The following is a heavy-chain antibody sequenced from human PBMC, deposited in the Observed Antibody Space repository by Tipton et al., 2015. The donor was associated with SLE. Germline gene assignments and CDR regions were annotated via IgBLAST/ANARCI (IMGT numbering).Heavy chain of an antibody. CDR3: ARGTTTPHHLDY. V-gene: IGHV3-66*01. D-gene: IGHD1-1*01. J-gene: IGHJ4*02. Sequence: SLRLSCAASGFTVSSNYMTWARQAPGKGLEWLSVIYSGGNTFYADSVKGRFTISRDNFKNTLYLQMNSLSAEDTAVYYCARGTTTPHHLDYWGQGTLVTVSS. CDR2: IYSGGNT. CDR1: GFTVSSNY.